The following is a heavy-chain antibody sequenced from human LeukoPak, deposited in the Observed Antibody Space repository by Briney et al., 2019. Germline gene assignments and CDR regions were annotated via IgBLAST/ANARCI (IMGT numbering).Heavy chain of an antibody. CDR2: IIPIFGTA. CDR3: ARVVGLTGYSSTWYSGYYYYMDV. V-gene: IGHV1-69*06. CDR1: GGTFSSYA. J-gene: IGHJ6*03. D-gene: IGHD6-13*01. Sequence: ASVKVSCKASGGTFSSYAISWVRQAPGQGLEWMGGIIPIFGTANYAQKFQDRVTITADKSTSTAYMELSSLRSEDTAVYYCARVVGLTGYSSTWYSGYYYYMDVWGKGTTVTVSS.